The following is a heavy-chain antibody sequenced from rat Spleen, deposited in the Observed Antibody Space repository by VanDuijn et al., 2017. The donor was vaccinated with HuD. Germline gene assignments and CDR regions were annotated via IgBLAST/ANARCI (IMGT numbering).Heavy chain of an antibody. D-gene: IGHD1-4*01. CDR3: AREAGIPFHYFDY. Sequence: EVQLVESGGGLVQPGRSLKLSCAASGFTFSDYYMAWVRQAPTKGLEWVASISYDGSSTYYRDSVKGRFTISRDNAKSTLYLQVDSLRSEDTATYYCAREAGIPFHYFDYWGQGVMVTVSS. V-gene: IGHV5-7*01. CDR1: GFTFSDYY. J-gene: IGHJ2*01. CDR2: ISYDGSST.